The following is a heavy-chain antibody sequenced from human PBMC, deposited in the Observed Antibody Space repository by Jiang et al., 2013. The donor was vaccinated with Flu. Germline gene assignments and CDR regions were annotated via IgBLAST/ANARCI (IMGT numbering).Heavy chain of an antibody. Sequence: PGGSLRLSCAASGFTFSSYWMSWVRQAPGKGLEWVANIKQDGSEKYYVDSVKGRFTISRDNAKNSLYLQMNSLRAEDTAVYYCARARELRFGGYYFEYWGQGTLVTVSS. CDR2: IKQDGSEK. CDR1: GFTFSSYW. CDR3: ARARELRFGGYYFEY. J-gene: IGHJ4*02. D-gene: IGHD1-26*01. V-gene: IGHV3-7*01.